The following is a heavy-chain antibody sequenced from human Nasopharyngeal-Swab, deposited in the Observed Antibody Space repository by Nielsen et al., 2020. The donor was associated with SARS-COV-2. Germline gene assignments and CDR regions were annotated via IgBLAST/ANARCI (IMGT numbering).Heavy chain of an antibody. D-gene: IGHD3-22*01. J-gene: IGHJ4*02. V-gene: IGHV3-30*18. Sequence: GGSLTLSCAASGFTFSSYGMHWVRQAPGKGLEWVAVISYDGSNKYYADSVKGRFTISRDNSKNTLYLQMNSLRAEDTAVYYCAKDYYDSSGYYFAYWGQGTLVTVSS. CDR2: ISYDGSNK. CDR3: AKDYYDSSGYYFAY. CDR1: GFTFSSYG.